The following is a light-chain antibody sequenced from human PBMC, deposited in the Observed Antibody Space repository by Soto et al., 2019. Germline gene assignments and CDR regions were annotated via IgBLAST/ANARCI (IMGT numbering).Light chain of an antibody. J-gene: IGKJ1*01. CDR2: LGS. CDR1: QSLLHSDGYNY. CDR3: MQARSGWT. Sequence: IVMTQSPLSLPVTPGEPASISCRSSQSLLHSDGYNYLDWYLQKPGQSPQLLIYLGSNRASGVPDRFSGSGSGKDFTLKISIVEAEDVGIYYCMQARSGWTFGQGTKVEIK. V-gene: IGKV2-28*01.